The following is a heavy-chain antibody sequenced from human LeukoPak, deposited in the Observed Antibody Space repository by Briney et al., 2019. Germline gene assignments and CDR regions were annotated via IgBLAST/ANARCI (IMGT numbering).Heavy chain of an antibody. CDR3: AREGPDTSDYYGSRRDY. D-gene: IGHD3-22*01. CDR1: GYTVTTYY. Sequence: ASVKLSCKASGYTVTTYYLRWVRRAPGQGLEWMGIINPSDGSTSYAQKFQDRVTMTRDTSTSTVYMELSSLRSEDTAVYYCAREGPDTSDYYGSRRDYWGRGTLVTVSS. CDR2: INPSDGST. J-gene: IGHJ4*02. V-gene: IGHV1-46*01.